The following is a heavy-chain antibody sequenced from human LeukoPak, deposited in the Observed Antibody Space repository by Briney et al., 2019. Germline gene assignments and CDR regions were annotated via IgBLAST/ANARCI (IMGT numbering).Heavy chain of an antibody. V-gene: IGHV1-2*02. CDR2: INPKSGGT. CDR3: ARDPPSHMSCSGTNCYSGSRY. J-gene: IGHJ4*02. CDR1: GYTFTGYY. D-gene: IGHD2-15*01. Sequence: ASVKVSCKASGYTFTGYYMHWVRQAPGQGLEWMGWINPKSGGTNYAQKFQGRVTMTRDTSISTAYMELSRLRSDDTAVYYCARDPPSHMSCSGTNCYSGSRYWGQGTLVTVSS.